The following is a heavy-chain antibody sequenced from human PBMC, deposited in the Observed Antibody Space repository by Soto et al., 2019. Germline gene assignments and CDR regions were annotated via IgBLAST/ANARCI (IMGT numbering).Heavy chain of an antibody. V-gene: IGHV3-23*01. D-gene: IGHD4-17*01. J-gene: IGHJ1*01. CDR2: TTGSGANK. CDR1: GFTFKNYA. CDR3: AKDGDFGEDGPAEYFEH. Sequence: EVNLLESGGGVVQPGESLRISCVGSGFTFKNYAMTWVRQASGKGLEWGSGTTGSGANKHYADSWRGRFTISRDNSKKTLYLEMKSLRVEDTAVYYCAKDGDFGEDGPAEYFEHWGQGTLVTVSS.